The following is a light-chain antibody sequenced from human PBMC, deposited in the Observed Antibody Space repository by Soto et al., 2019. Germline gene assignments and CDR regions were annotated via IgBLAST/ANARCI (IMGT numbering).Light chain of an antibody. CDR2: SSN. J-gene: IGLJ2*01. Sequence: QSVLTQPPSASGTPGQRVTISCSGNSSNIGSNTVNWYQQLPGTAPKLLIYSSNQRPSGVPDRFSGSRSGTSASLAISGLQSEDEADYYCAAWDDSLSGHVVFGGGTKLTVL. CDR3: AAWDDSLSGHVV. V-gene: IGLV1-44*01. CDR1: SSNIGSNT.